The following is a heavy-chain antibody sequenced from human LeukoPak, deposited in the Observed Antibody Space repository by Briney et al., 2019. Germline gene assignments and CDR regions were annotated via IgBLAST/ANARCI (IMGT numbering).Heavy chain of an antibody. J-gene: IGHJ4*02. Sequence: PSETLSLTCTVSGGSISSYYWSWIRQPPGKGLEWIGYIYYSGSTTYNPSLKSRVTISVDTSKNQFSLKLSSVTAADTAVYYCASLGESSSRVYWGQGTLVTVSS. V-gene: IGHV4-59*08. CDR2: IYYSGST. CDR1: GGSISSYY. D-gene: IGHD6-13*01. CDR3: ASLGESSSRVY.